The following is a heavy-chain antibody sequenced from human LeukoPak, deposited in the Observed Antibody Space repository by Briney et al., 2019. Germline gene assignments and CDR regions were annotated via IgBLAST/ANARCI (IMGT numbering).Heavy chain of an antibody. J-gene: IGHJ4*02. CDR2: ISSSSYI. Sequence: PGGSLRLSCAASGFTFSSYEMNWVRQAPGKGLEWVSSISSSSYIYYADSVKGRFTISRDNAKNSLYLQMNSLRAEDTAVYYCARAAQWLVPPSYFDYWGQGTLVTVSS. CDR3: ARAAQWLVPPSYFDY. CDR1: GFTFSSYE. V-gene: IGHV3-21*01. D-gene: IGHD6-19*01.